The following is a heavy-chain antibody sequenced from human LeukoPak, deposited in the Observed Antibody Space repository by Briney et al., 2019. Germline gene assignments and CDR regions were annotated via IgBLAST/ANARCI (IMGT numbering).Heavy chain of an antibody. CDR3: ARDGGYSYGPLDY. CDR2: INHSGST. Sequence: PSETLSLTCAVYGGSFSGYYWSWIRQPPGKGLEWIGEINHSGSTNYNPSLKSRVTISVDTSKNQFSLKLSSVTAADTAVYYCARDGGYSYGPLDYWGQGTLVTVSS. V-gene: IGHV4-34*01. D-gene: IGHD5-18*01. J-gene: IGHJ4*02. CDR1: GGSFSGYY.